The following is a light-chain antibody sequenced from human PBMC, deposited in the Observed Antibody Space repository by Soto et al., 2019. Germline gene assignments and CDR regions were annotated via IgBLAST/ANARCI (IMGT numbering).Light chain of an antibody. CDR2: GAS. J-gene: IGKJ1*01. CDR3: HQYDMWPTWT. CDR1: QSVSRD. Sequence: EIVLTQSPATLSVSPGERATLSCRASQSVSRDLAWYQQKPGQAPRLLIYGASTRAPSIPARFSGSGSGTDFTLTISSLQSEDFAVYYCHQYDMWPTWTFGQGTKVENK. V-gene: IGKV3-15*01.